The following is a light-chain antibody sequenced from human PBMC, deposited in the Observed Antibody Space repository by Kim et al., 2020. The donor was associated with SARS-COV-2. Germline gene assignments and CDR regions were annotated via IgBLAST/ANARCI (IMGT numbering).Light chain of an antibody. Sequence: QSVLTQPPSASGTPGQRVTISCSGSSSNIGSNYVYWYQQLPGTAPKLLIYRNNQRPSGVADRFSGSKSGTSASLAISGLRSEDEADYYCAAWDDSLSGWVFGGGTQLTV. CDR3: AAWDDSLSGWV. CDR1: SSNIGSNY. J-gene: IGLJ2*01. CDR2: RNN. V-gene: IGLV1-47*01.